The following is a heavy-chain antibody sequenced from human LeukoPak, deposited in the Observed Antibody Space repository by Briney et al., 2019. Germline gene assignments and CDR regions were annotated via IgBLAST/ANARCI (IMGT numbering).Heavy chain of an antibody. V-gene: IGHV4-38-2*02. Sequence: SETPSLPRAVSCFSIRRGYYWGWVQQPPRKGLGWIGSIYHSGSTYYNPSLKSRVTISVDTSKNQFSLKLSSVTAADTAVYYCARDGRWLALNWFDPWGQGTLVTVSS. CDR3: ARDGRWLALNWFDP. D-gene: IGHD6-19*01. CDR1: CFSIRRGYY. CDR2: IYHSGST. J-gene: IGHJ5*02.